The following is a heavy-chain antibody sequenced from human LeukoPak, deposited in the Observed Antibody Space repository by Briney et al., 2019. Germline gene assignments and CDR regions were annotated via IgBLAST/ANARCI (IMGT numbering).Heavy chain of an antibody. CDR3: TRLWVAAAGTMDV. Sequence: GGSPRLSCAASGFTFSGSAMHWVRQASGKGLEWVGRIRSKANSYATAYAASVKGRFTISRDDSKNTAYLQMNSLKTEDTAAYYCTRLWVAAAGTMDVWGKGTTVTVSS. D-gene: IGHD6-13*01. CDR1: GFTFSGSA. V-gene: IGHV3-73*01. J-gene: IGHJ6*04. CDR2: IRSKANSYAT.